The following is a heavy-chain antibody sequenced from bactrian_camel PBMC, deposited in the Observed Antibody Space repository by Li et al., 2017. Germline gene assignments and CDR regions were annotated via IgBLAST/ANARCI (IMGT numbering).Heavy chain of an antibody. CDR2: IHAYTGMT. V-gene: IGHV3S1*01. J-gene: IGHJ4*01. Sequence: HVQLVESGGGSVQAGGSLRLSCAASGYTYNRNCMAWFRQAPGKEREGVASIHAYTGMTAYAESVKGRFTISRDNDKNTVFLQMDSLKPEDTAMYYCAAGRDSAGGVWRRNSDFPYMGQGTQVTVS. D-gene: IGHD7*01. CDR1: GYTYNRNC.